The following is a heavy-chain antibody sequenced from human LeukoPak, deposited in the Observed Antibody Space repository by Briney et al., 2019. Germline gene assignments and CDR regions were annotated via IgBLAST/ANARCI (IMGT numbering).Heavy chain of an antibody. D-gene: IGHD3-22*01. Sequence: SVKVSCKASGGTFSSYAISWVRQAPGQGLEWMGGIIPIFGTANYAQKFQGRVTITADESTSTAYMELSSLRSEDTAVYYCVRAILVAGRNYLGYWGQGTLVTVSS. CDR1: GGTFSSYA. CDR2: IIPIFGTA. V-gene: IGHV1-69*01. J-gene: IGHJ4*02. CDR3: VRAILVAGRNYLGY.